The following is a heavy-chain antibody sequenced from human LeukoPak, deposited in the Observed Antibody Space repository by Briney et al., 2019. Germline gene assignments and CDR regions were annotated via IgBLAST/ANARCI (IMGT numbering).Heavy chain of an antibody. V-gene: IGHV3-7*03. CDR3: ARGGGLDV. CDR1: GFTFSSYW. Sequence: GGSLRLSCAASGFTFSSYWMNWARQAPGKGPEWVASTNHNGNVNYYVDSVKGRFTISRDNVKNSLYLQMSNLRAEDTAVYFCARGGGLDVWGQGATVTVSS. J-gene: IGHJ6*02. D-gene: IGHD3-16*01. CDR2: TNHNGNVN.